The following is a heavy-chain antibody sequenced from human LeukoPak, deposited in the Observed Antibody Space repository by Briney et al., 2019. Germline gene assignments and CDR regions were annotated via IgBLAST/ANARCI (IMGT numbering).Heavy chain of an antibody. Sequence: PGRSLRLSCAASGFTFDDYAMHWVRQAPGKGLEWVSGTSWNSGSIGYADSVKGRFTISRDNAKNSLYLQMNSLRAEDTALYYCAKDLSSSPLATFDYWGQGTLVTVSS. J-gene: IGHJ4*02. D-gene: IGHD6-6*01. CDR2: TSWNSGSI. CDR1: GFTFDDYA. CDR3: AKDLSSSPLATFDY. V-gene: IGHV3-9*01.